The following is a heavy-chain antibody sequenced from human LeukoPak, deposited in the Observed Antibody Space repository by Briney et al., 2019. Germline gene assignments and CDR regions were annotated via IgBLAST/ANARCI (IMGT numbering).Heavy chain of an antibody. J-gene: IGHJ5*02. CDR1: GGSFSDYY. D-gene: IGHD6-19*01. CDR2: INHSGST. V-gene: IGHV4-34*01. Sequence: SETLSLTCAVYGGSFSDYYWSWIRQPPGKGLEWIGEINHSGSTNYNPSLKSRVTISVDTSKNQFSLKLSSVTAADTAVYYCAREGVSGWNQYNWFDPWGQGTLVTVSS. CDR3: AREGVSGWNQYNWFDP.